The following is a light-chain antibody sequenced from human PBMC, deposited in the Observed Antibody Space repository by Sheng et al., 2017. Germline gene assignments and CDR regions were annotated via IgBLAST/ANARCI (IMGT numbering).Light chain of an antibody. Sequence: DIQMTQSPSSLSASVGDRVTITCRASQSISGFLNWYQQKPGKAPKLLIYAASSLQTGVPSRFSGSGSGTDFTLTINSLQPEDFATYYCQQSYSTLYSFGQGTK. V-gene: IGKV1-39*01. CDR2: AAS. J-gene: IGKJ2*03. CDR3: QQSYSTLYS. CDR1: QSISGF.